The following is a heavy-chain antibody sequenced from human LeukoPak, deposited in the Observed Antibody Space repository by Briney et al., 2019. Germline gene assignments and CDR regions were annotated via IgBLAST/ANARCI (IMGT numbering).Heavy chain of an antibody. D-gene: IGHD1-26*01. Sequence: SETLSLTCTVSGGSISSYYWSWIRQPPGKGLEWIGYIYYSGSTNYNPSLKGRVTISVDTSKNQFSLKLSSVTAADTAVYYCAREKWTFDYWGQGTLVTVSS. J-gene: IGHJ4*02. CDR3: AREKWTFDY. V-gene: IGHV4-59*01. CDR2: IYYSGST. CDR1: GGSISSYY.